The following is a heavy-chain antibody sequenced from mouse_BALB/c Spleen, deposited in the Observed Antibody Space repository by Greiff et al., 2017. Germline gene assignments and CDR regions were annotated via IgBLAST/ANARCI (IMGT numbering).Heavy chain of an antibody. Sequence: EVKLQESGPGLVKPSQSLSLTCTVTGYSITSDYAWNWIRQFPGNKLEWMGYISYSGSTSYNPSLKSRISITRDTSKNQFFLQLNSVTTEDTATYYCAEEVRRAWFAYWGQGTLVTVSA. CDR3: AEEVRRAWFAY. CDR1: GYSITSDYA. CDR2: ISYSGST. V-gene: IGHV3-2*02. J-gene: IGHJ3*01. D-gene: IGHD2-14*01.